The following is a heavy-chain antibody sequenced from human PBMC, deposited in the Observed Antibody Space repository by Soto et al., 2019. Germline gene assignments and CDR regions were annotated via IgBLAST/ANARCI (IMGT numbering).Heavy chain of an antibody. V-gene: IGHV4-30-4*01. J-gene: IGHJ4*02. CDR2: INYGGGT. D-gene: IGHD5-12*01. Sequence: QVQLQESGPGRGKPSRTRSPTGTFLGGSFRGEISYGVGIGQPPGRGREWIGYINYGGGTYYNPSLKSRVTISVDTSKNQFSLKLNSVTAADTAVYYCARDRGGYERIDYWGQGTLVTVSS. CDR3: ARDRGGYERIDY. CDR1: GGSFRGEISY.